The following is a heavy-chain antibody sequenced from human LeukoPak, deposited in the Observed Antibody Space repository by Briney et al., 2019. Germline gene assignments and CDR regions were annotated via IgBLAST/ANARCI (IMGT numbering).Heavy chain of an antibody. CDR2: ISWNSGSI. D-gene: IGHD3-10*01. Sequence: GGSLRLSCAASGFTFDDYAMHWVRHTPGKGLEWVSGISWNSGSIGYADSVKGRFTISRDNAENSLYLQMNSLRAEDTAVYYCAREGSGSYYYYYYYMDVWGKGTTVTVS. CDR1: GFTFDDYA. J-gene: IGHJ6*03. CDR3: AREGSGSYYYYYYYMDV. V-gene: IGHV3-9*01.